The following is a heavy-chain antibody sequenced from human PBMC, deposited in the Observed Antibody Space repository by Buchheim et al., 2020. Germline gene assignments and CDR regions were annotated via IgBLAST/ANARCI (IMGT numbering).Heavy chain of an antibody. V-gene: IGHV3-30*18. Sequence: QVQLVESGGGVVQPGRSLRLSCAASGFTFSTYGVHWVRQVPGKGLEWVAVISYDGSNKYYADSVKGRFTISRDSSQNTVDLQMDSLRAEDTAVYYCAKDRDSCSSSSCFSGHYAMDVWGQGTT. D-gene: IGHD2-2*01. CDR1: GFTFSTYG. CDR2: ISYDGSNK. J-gene: IGHJ6*02. CDR3: AKDRDSCSSSSCFSGHYAMDV.